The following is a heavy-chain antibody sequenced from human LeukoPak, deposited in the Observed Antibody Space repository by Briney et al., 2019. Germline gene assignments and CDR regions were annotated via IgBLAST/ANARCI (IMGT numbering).Heavy chain of an antibody. Sequence: ASVKVSCKASGGTFSSYAISWVRQAPGQGLEWMGGIIPFFSTANYAQKFQGRVTITADESTSTAYMELSSLRSEDTAVYYCARDLARIAVAQRAYYYGMDVWGQGTTVTVSS. V-gene: IGHV1-69*01. CDR1: GGTFSSYA. D-gene: IGHD6-19*01. J-gene: IGHJ6*02. CDR3: ARDLARIAVAQRAYYYGMDV. CDR2: IIPFFSTA.